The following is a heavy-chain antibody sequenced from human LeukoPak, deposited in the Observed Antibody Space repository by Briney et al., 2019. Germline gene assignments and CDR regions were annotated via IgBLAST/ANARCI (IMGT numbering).Heavy chain of an antibody. J-gene: IGHJ4*02. CDR2: IYPGDSDT. V-gene: IGHV5-51*01. Sequence: GESLKISCKGSGSSFTSYWIGWVRQLPGKGLEWMGIIYPGDSDTRYSPSFQGQVTISADKSISTAYLQWSSLKASDTAMYYCARVYDSSGYYYLGYFDYWGQGTLVTASS. CDR1: GSSFTSYW. D-gene: IGHD3-22*01. CDR3: ARVYDSSGYYYLGYFDY.